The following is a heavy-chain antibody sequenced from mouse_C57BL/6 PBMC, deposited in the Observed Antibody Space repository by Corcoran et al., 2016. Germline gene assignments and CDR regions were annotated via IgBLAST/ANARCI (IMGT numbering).Heavy chain of an antibody. D-gene: IGHD1-1*01. CDR1: GYTFTDYN. CDR3: ARGIYYYGSSYIDV. J-gene: IGHJ1*03. CDR2: INPNNGGT. V-gene: IGHV1-18*01. Sequence: DVPLQQSAPELVKPGASLTIPCKASGYTFTDYNLHWVKQSHGKSLAWIGDINPNNGGTIYNQKFKGKATLTGDKSSSTAYLELRSRTSEDTAVYYCARGIYYYGSSYIDVWGTGTTVTVSS.